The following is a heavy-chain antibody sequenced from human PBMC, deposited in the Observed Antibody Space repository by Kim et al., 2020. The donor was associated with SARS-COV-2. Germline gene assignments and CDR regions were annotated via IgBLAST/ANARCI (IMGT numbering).Heavy chain of an antibody. Sequence: GESLKISCKGSGYSFTSYWISWVRQMPGKGLEWMGRIDPSDSYTNYSPSFQGHVTISADKSISTAYLQWSSLKASDTAMYYCARLVSVTTIYYYYYGMDVWGQGTTVTVSS. J-gene: IGHJ6*02. CDR1: GYSFTSYW. D-gene: IGHD4-17*01. CDR2: IDPSDSYT. CDR3: ARLVSVTTIYYYYYGMDV. V-gene: IGHV5-10-1*01.